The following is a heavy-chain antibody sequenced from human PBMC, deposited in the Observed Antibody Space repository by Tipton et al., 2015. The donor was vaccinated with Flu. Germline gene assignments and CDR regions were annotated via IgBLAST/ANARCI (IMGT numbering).Heavy chain of an antibody. V-gene: IGHV4-61*01. Sequence: TLSLTCSIAGDSVSSTNYYWTWLRQPPGKGLEYVGQISSSGSSNNNPSLKSRVIISVDPSKNQFSLKLSSVTAADTAVYYCARRDYSNYVSEPKNWFHSWGQGTLVTVSS. CDR1: GDSVSSTNYY. CDR3: ARRDYSNYVSEPKNWFHS. CDR2: ISSSGSS. J-gene: IGHJ5*01. D-gene: IGHD4-11*01.